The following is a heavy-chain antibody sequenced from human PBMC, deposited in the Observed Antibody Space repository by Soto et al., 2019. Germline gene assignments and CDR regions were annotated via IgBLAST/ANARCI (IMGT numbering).Heavy chain of an antibody. CDR1: GGTFSSYA. J-gene: IGHJ6*02. D-gene: IGHD4-17*01. Sequence: QVQLVQSGAEVKKPGSSVKVSCKASGGTFSSYAISWVRQAPGQGLEWMGGIIPIFGTANYAQKFQGRVTITADESPSTAYMELSSLRSEDKAVYYCASHYGDYIYYYYGMDVWGQGTTVTVSS. V-gene: IGHV1-69*12. CDR2: IIPIFGTA. CDR3: ASHYGDYIYYYYGMDV.